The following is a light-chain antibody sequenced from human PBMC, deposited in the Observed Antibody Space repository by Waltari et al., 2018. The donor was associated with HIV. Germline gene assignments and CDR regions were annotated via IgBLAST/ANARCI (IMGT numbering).Light chain of an antibody. Sequence: DIQMSQSPSSVTASVGGRVTIKCRTRQTIGSSLAWYPHQPGKGPKLLLSSASRLETGVPSRFVGSGSGADFTLSISSLQPEDSATYYCQQADSFPHTFGGGTKVEVK. CDR3: QQADSFPHT. CDR1: QTIGSS. CDR2: SAS. J-gene: IGKJ4*01. V-gene: IGKV1-12*01.